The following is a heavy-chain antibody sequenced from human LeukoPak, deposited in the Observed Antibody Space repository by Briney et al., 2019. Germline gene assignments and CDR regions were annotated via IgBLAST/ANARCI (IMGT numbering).Heavy chain of an antibody. J-gene: IGHJ4*02. CDR2: VGRDGSEK. D-gene: IGHD1-26*01. CDR1: GFTFSDYW. V-gene: IGHV3-7*01. CDR3: AKVGTWELQRVFEN. Sequence: GGSLRLSCAASGFTFSDYWMTWVRPVPGKGLEWVANVGRDGSEKNYVDSVEGRFTISRDNAKKSLDLEMNSLRVEDTALYYCAKVGTWELQRVFENWGQGTLVTVSS.